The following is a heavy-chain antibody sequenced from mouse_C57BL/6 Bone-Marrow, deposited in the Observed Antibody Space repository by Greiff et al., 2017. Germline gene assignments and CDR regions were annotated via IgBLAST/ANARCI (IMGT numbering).Heavy chain of an antibody. CDR1: GYTFTSYW. V-gene: IGHV1-64*01. Sequence: VQLQQPGAELVKPGASVKLSCKASGYTFTSYWMHWVKQRPGQGLEWIGMIHPNSGSTNYNEKFKSKATLTVDKSSSTAYMQLSSLTSEDSAVYYCARGSYYYVFAYWGQGTLVTVSA. J-gene: IGHJ3*01. CDR3: ARGSYYYVFAY. D-gene: IGHD1-1*01. CDR2: IHPNSGST.